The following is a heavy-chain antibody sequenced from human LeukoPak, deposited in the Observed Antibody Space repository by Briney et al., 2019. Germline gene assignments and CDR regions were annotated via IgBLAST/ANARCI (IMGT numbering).Heavy chain of an antibody. V-gene: IGHV4-34*01. CDR3: ARIRIAAAGARTKGLPPVFP. J-gene: IGHJ5*02. CDR2: INHSGST. Sequence: KPSETLSLTCAVYGGSLSGYYWSWIRQPPGKGLEWIGEINHSGSTNYNPSLKSRVTISVDTSKNQFSLKLSSVTAADTAVYYCARIRIAAAGARTKGLPPVFPWGQGTLVTVSS. D-gene: IGHD6-13*01. CDR1: GGSLSGYY.